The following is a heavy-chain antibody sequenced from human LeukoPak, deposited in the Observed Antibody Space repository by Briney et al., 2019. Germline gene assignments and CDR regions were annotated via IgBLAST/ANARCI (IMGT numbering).Heavy chain of an antibody. CDR2: IKQDGSEN. D-gene: IGHD3-10*01. CDR3: AGVGRGGYYFDY. V-gene: IGHV3-7*01. Sequence: GGSLRLSCAASGFTFSNYWMTWVRQAPGKGLEWVANIKQDGSENYYVDSVKGRFTISRDNAKNSLYLQMNSLRAEDTAVYYCAGVGRGGYYFDYWGQGTLVTVSS. J-gene: IGHJ4*02. CDR1: GFTFSNYW.